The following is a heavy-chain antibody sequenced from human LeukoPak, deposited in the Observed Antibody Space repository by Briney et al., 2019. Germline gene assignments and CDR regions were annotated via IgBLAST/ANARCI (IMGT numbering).Heavy chain of an antibody. CDR1: GGTFSSYA. V-gene: IGHV1-69*04. D-gene: IGHD3-22*01. CDR2: IIPILGIA. CDR3: ASETGYDSSGYYPYYFDY. J-gene: IGHJ4*02. Sequence: SVKVSCKASGGTFSSYAISWVRQAPGQGLEWMGRIIPILGIANYAQKFQGRVTITADKSTSTAYMELSSLRSGDTAVYYCASETGYDSSGYYPYYFDYWGQGTLVTVSS.